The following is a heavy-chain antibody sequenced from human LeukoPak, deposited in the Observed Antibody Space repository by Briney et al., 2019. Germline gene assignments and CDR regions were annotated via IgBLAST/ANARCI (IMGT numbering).Heavy chain of an antibody. CDR2: ISYDETNK. Sequence: GGSLRLSCAASGFTFSSYGMHWVRQVPGKGLEWVAVISYDETNKHYADSVEGRFTISRDNSKNTLYLQMSSLRAEDTAVYYCAKEGDLSKGGLMDVWGQGTTLTVSS. V-gene: IGHV3-30*18. J-gene: IGHJ6*02. CDR1: GFTFSSYG. D-gene: IGHD2-15*01. CDR3: AKEGDLSKGGLMDV.